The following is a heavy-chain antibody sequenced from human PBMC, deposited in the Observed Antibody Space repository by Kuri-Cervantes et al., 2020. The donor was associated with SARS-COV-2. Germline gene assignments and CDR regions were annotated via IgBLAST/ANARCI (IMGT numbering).Heavy chain of an antibody. Sequence: GGSLRLSCAASGFTFSNAWMSWVRQAPGKGLEWVGRIKSKTDGGTTDYAAPVKGRFTISRDDSKNTLYLQMNSLKTEDTAVYYCTRGVDFWSGYPPTTTDAFDIWGQGTMVTVSS. CDR3: TRGVDFWSGYPPTTTDAFDI. V-gene: IGHV3-15*01. D-gene: IGHD3-3*01. CDR2: IKSKTDGGTT. J-gene: IGHJ3*02. CDR1: GFTFSNAW.